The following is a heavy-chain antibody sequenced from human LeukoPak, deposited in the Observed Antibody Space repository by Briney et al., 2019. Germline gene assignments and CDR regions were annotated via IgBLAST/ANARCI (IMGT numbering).Heavy chain of an antibody. CDR1: GFTFSSYA. CDR2: ISGSGGST. CDR3: ARAGYGGYVSYYGIDV. Sequence: GGSLRLSCTTSGFTFSSYAMSWVRQAPGKGLEWVSVISGSGGSTNYADSVKGRFTISRDNAKNSLYLQMNSLRAEDMAVYYCARAGYGGYVSYYGIDVWGQGTTVTVSS. J-gene: IGHJ6*02. V-gene: IGHV3-23*01. D-gene: IGHD4-17*01.